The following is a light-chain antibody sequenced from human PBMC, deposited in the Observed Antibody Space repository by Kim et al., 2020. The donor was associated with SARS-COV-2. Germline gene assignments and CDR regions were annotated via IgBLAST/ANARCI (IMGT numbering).Light chain of an antibody. CDR3: CSYAGSRNV. V-gene: IGLV2-23*02. Sequence: PGQSITISCTGTSSDVGNYNLVSWYQQHPGKAPKPMIYEVTKRPSGVSNRFSGSKSGNTASLTISGLQAEDEADYYCCSYAGSRNVFGGGTQLTVL. CDR2: EVT. CDR1: SSDVGNYNL. J-gene: IGLJ7*01.